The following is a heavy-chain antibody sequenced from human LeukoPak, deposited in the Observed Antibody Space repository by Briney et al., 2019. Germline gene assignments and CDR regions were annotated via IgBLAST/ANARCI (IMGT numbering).Heavy chain of an antibody. Sequence: PGGSLRLSCAASGFTFSSYWMSWVLQAPGKGLEWVANIKQDGSEKYYVDSVKGRFTISRDNAKNSLYLQMNSLRAEDTAVYYCARVVVPEGTYYYYYGMDVWGKGTTVTVSS. V-gene: IGHV3-7*03. CDR2: IKQDGSEK. CDR1: GFTFSSYW. D-gene: IGHD2-2*01. CDR3: ARVVVPEGTYYYYYGMDV. J-gene: IGHJ6*04.